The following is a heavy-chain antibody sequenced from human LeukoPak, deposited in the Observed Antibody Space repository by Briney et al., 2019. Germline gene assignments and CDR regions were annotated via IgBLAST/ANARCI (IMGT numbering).Heavy chain of an antibody. CDR3: ARDLGPTNVLLWFGELCY. J-gene: IGHJ4*02. Sequence: ASVTVSCKTYGSTFTWYLIHWVRQATGQGLEWMVWINPNSGGTNYAQKFQGRVTMTRDTSISTAYMELSRLRSDDTAVYYCARDLGPTNVLLWFGELCYWGQGTLVTVSS. V-gene: IGHV1-2*02. CDR2: INPNSGGT. CDR1: GSTFTWYL. D-gene: IGHD3-10*01.